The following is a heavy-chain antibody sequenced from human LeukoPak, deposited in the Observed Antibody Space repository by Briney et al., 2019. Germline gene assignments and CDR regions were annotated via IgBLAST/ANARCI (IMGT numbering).Heavy chain of an antibody. D-gene: IGHD1-26*01. Sequence: GGSLRLSCAASGFTFSCYAMHWVRQAPGKGLEWVAVISYDGSNKYYADSVKGRFTISRDNSKNTLYLQMNSLRAEDTAVYYCATDGLGGELLYYWGQGTPVTVSS. CDR1: GFTFSCYA. CDR2: ISYDGSNK. CDR3: ATDGLGGELLYY. V-gene: IGHV3-30*01. J-gene: IGHJ4*02.